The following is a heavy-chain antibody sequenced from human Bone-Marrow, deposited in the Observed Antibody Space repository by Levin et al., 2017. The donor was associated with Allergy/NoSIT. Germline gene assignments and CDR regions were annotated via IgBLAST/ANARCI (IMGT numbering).Heavy chain of an antibody. CDR2: IFYSGTT. Sequence: TSETLSLSCTVSGGANSNSCWTWVRQPPGKGLEWIGYIFYSGTTNYNPSLKSRATISMDTSKNQFSLTLSSVTAADTGVYYCASQVTGAPSRPMIYWGQGALVTVSS. CDR3: ASQVTGAPSRPMIY. J-gene: IGHJ4*02. V-gene: IGHV4-59*01. CDR1: GGANSNSC. D-gene: IGHD1-20*01.